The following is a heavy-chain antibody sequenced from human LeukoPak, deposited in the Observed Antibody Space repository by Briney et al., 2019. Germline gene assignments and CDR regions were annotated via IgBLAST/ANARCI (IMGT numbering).Heavy chain of an antibody. CDR1: GGSISSYY. Sequence: SETLSLTCTVSGGSISSYYWSWIRQPPGKGLEWIGYIYYSGSTNYNPSLKSRVTISVDTSKNQFSLKLSSVTAADTAVYYCARDPHSYYDSSGYYGFDYWGQGTLVTVSS. CDR3: ARDPHSYYDSSGYYGFDY. D-gene: IGHD3-22*01. CDR2: IYYSGST. J-gene: IGHJ4*02. V-gene: IGHV4-59*12.